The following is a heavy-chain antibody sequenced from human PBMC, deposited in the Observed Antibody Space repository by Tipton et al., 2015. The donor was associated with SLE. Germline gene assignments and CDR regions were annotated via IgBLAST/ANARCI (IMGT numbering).Heavy chain of an antibody. CDR1: GGSISSHY. D-gene: IGHD2-15*01. CDR2: IYFTGST. CDR3: ARGGGSPSY. Sequence: TLSLTCTVSGGSISSHYWSWTRQHPGKGLEWIGYIYFTGSTNYNPSLKSRVTISVDMSKNQFSLKLTSVTAADTAVYYCARGGGSPSYWGQGTLVTVSS. J-gene: IGHJ4*02. V-gene: IGHV4-59*11.